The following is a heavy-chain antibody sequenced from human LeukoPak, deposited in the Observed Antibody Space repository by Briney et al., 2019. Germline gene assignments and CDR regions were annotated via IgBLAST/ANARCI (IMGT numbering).Heavy chain of an antibody. CDR1: GYTFTIYD. V-gene: IGHV1-8*01. CDR3: ARSIVGVRKRNDY. CDR2: MNPNSGHT. Sequence: ASVTVSFTSFGYTFTIYDIIWVRQASGQGLEGMGWMNPNSGHTGYAQKFQGRVTMTRTTSISTAYMELTSLTSEDSAVYYCARSIVGVRKRNDYWGQGTLVTVSS. D-gene: IGHD1-26*01. J-gene: IGHJ4*02.